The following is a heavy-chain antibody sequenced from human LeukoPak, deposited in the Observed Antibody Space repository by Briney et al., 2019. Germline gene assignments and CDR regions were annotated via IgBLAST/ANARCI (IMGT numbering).Heavy chain of an antibody. D-gene: IGHD2-21*01. J-gene: IGHJ6*02. Sequence: QPGGSLRLSCAASGFTFSSYGMHWVRQAPGKGLEWVAVIWYDGSNKYYADSVKGRFTISRDNSKNTLYLQMNSLRAEDTAVYYCARVFLPLYGMGVWGQGTTVTVSS. V-gene: IGHV3-33*08. CDR2: IWYDGSNK. CDR3: ARVFLPLYGMGV. CDR1: GFTFSSYG.